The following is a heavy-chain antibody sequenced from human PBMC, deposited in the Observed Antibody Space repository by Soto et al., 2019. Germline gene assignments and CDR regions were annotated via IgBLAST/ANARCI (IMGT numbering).Heavy chain of an antibody. V-gene: IGHV3-15*07. CDR1: GLTFNNAW. D-gene: IGHD3-10*01. CDR3: TVGYYCGSVSLDAFDI. J-gene: IGHJ3*02. CDR2: IKRKTDGGTT. Sequence: EVQLVQFGGGLVRPGGSLRLSCAVSGLTFNNAWMNWVRQVPGKGLEWVGRIKRKTDGGTTDYAAPVKGRFTISRDDSKTTLYLQMNSLKTEDTAVYYCTVGYYCGSVSLDAFDIWGQGTMVTVSS.